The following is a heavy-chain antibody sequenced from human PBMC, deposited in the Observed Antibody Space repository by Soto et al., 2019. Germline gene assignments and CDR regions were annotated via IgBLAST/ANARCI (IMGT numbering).Heavy chain of an antibody. Sequence: QVQLVQSGAEVKKPGASVKVSCKASGYTFTSYDINWVRQATGQGLEWMGWMNPNSGNTGYAQKFQGRVTMTRNTSISTAYMGLSSLRSEDTAVYYCARGGRDHEGIWYGMDVWGQGTTVTVSS. CDR1: GYTFTSYD. CDR2: MNPNSGNT. V-gene: IGHV1-8*01. D-gene: IGHD2-21*01. J-gene: IGHJ6*02. CDR3: ARGGRDHEGIWYGMDV.